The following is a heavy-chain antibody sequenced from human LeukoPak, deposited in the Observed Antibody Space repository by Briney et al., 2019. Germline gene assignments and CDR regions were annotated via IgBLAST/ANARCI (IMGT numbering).Heavy chain of an antibody. V-gene: IGHV3-23*01. CDR3: ANTPHLYGSGSQQFDY. J-gene: IGHJ4*02. CDR1: GFTFSSYA. CDR2: ISGSGGST. D-gene: IGHD3-10*01. Sequence: GGSLRLSCAASGFTFSSYAMSWVRQAPGKGLEWVSAISGSGGSTYYADSVKGRFTISRDNSKNTLYLQMNSLRAEDTAVYYCANTPHLYGSGSQQFDYWGQGTLVTVSS.